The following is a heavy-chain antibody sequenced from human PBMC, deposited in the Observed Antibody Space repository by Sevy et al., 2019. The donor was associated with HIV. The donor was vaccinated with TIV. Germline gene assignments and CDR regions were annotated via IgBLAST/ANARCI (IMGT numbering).Heavy chain of an antibody. J-gene: IGHJ4*02. Sequence: GGSLRLSCAASEFIFNNYATNWVRQAPGKGLEWVSGISGRDGTTFYADSVKGRFTLSRDNSKNTLYLQMNSLRAEDTAVYYCARDYFPTYYAISGMGHYWGQGTLVTVSS. V-gene: IGHV3-23*01. D-gene: IGHD3-22*01. CDR2: ISGRDGTT. CDR3: ARDYFPTYYAISGMGHY. CDR1: EFIFNNYA.